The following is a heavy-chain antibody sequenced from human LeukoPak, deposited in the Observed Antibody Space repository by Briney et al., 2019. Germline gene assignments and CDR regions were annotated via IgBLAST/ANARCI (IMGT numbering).Heavy chain of an antibody. CDR2: IKSDGST. CDR3: ARAPSEIGGYYPEYFRH. CDR1: GFTFSTYW. Sequence: GGSLRLSCAASGFTFSTYWMHWVRHAPGKGLVWVSRIKSDGSTNYADSVKGRFTISRDNAKKTVSLQMNSLRPEHTGVYYCARAPSEIGGYYPEYFRHWGQGTLVTVSS. D-gene: IGHD3-22*01. J-gene: IGHJ1*01. V-gene: IGHV3-74*01.